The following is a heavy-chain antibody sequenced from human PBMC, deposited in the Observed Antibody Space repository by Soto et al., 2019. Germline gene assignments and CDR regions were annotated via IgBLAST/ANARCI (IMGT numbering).Heavy chain of an antibody. J-gene: IGHJ4*02. Sequence: EVQLVESGGGLVQPGGSLRLSCAVSGFTFTSYSMSWVRQAPGEGLEWVANIQQDGSEKYYVDSVKGRFTISRDNAKNSLYLQMNSLIAEDTAVYYCARDLPGYCTTTDCYSYFDYWGQGTLVTVSS. V-gene: IGHV3-7*03. CDR2: IQQDGSEK. CDR1: GFTFTSYS. D-gene: IGHD2-2*02. CDR3: ARDLPGYCTTTDCYSYFDY.